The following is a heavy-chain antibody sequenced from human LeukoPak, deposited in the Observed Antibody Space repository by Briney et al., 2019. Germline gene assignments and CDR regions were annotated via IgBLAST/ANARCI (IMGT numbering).Heavy chain of an antibody. CDR2: IYDSGST. CDR3: ARHYGP. V-gene: IGHV4-39*01. CDR1: GGSLNNYY. Sequence: PSETLSLTCTVSGGSLNNYYWGWIRQPPGKGLEWIGSIYDSGSTYYNPSLKSRVTVSVDTSKNQFSLKLNSATAADTAVYYCARHYGPWGQGTLVTVSS. J-gene: IGHJ5*02. D-gene: IGHD3-10*01.